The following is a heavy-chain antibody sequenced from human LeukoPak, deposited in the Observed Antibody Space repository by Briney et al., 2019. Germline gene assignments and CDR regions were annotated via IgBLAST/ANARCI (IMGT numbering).Heavy chain of an antibody. CDR2: FYSGST. Sequence: SETLSLTCSVSGGSFSSSSYYWGWIRQPAGKGLEWIGRFYSGSTNYNPSLKSRVTMSVDTSKNQFSLKLSSVTAADTAVYYCARDSRIMGAPGAFDYWGQGTLVTVSS. CDR1: GGSFSSSSYY. D-gene: IGHD1-26*01. J-gene: IGHJ4*02. CDR3: ARDSRIMGAPGAFDY. V-gene: IGHV4-61*02.